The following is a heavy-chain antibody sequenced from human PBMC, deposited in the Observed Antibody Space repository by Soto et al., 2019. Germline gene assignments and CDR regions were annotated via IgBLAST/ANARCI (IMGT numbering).Heavy chain of an antibody. CDR1: GFTFSSYW. Sequence: GGSLRLSCAASGFTFSSYWMSWVRQAPGKGLEWVANIKQDGSEKYYVDSVKGRFTISRDNAKNSLYLQMNSLRAEDTAVYYCARDRGCSGGSCSLSGYYYMDVWGKGTTVTVSS. D-gene: IGHD2-15*01. CDR2: IKQDGSEK. CDR3: ARDRGCSGGSCSLSGYYYMDV. V-gene: IGHV3-7*01. J-gene: IGHJ6*03.